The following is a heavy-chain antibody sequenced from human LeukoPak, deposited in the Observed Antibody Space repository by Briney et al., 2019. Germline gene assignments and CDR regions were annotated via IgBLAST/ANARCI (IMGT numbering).Heavy chain of an antibody. CDR1: GYTFTSYD. Sequence: ASVKVSCKASGYTFTSYDINWVRQATGQGLEWMGWMNPNSGNTGDAQKFQGRVTMTRNTSISTAYMELSSLRSEDTAVYYCARDPLPVAATPVGENAFDIWGQGTMVTVSS. V-gene: IGHV1-8*01. J-gene: IGHJ3*02. CDR3: ARDPLPVAATPVGENAFDI. D-gene: IGHD2-15*01. CDR2: MNPNSGNT.